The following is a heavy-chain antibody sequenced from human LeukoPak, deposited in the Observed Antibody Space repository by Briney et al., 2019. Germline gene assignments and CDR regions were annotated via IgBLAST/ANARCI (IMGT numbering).Heavy chain of an antibody. CDR2: ISYDGSNK. V-gene: IGHV3-30*18. Sequence: GGSLRLSCAASGFTFSSYGMHGVGQAPAKGLEWVAVISYDGSNKYYADSGKGRFTISRDNSKNTLYLQMNSLRAEDTAVYYCAKAGSGGSGLSDFGGQGTRVTVSA. D-gene: IGHD2-15*01. CDR1: GFTFSSYG. J-gene: IGHJ4*02. CDR3: AKAGSGGSGLSDF.